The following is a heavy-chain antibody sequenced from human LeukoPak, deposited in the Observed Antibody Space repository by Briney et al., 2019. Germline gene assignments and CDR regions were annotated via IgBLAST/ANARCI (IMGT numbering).Heavy chain of an antibody. J-gene: IGHJ4*02. V-gene: IGHV4-39*07. CDR1: GGSISSSDYY. CDR3: ARSSDGYNLNY. Sequence: PSETLSLTCTISGGSISSSDYYWGWIRQPPGKGLEWIGSMYYSGSTNYNPSLKSRVTVSVDTSKNQFSLKLSSVTAADTAVYYCARSSDGYNLNYWGQGTLVTVSS. D-gene: IGHD5-24*01. CDR2: MYYSGST.